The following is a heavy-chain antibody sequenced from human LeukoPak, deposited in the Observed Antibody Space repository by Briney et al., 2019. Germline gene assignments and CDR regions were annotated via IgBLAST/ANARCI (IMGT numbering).Heavy chain of an antibody. CDR2: INHSGST. J-gene: IGHJ4*02. Sequence: PSETLSHTCAVYGGSFSGYYWSWIRQPPGKGLEWIGEINHSGSTNYNPSLKSRVTISVDTSKNQFSLKLSSVTAADTAVYYCARGSGSYYGGFDYWGQGTLVTVSS. CDR1: GGSFSGYY. D-gene: IGHD1-26*01. CDR3: ARGSGSYYGGFDY. V-gene: IGHV4-34*01.